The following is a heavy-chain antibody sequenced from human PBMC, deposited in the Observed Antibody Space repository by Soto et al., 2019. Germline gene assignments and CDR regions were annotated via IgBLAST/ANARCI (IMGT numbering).Heavy chain of an antibody. Sequence: SVKVSCKASGGTFRSYVISWVRQAPGQGLEWMGGIIPIFGIVNYAQKFQGRVTITADESTGTAYMELRSLTSEDTAVYYCARGTDYGDYCDYWGQGTLVTVSS. CDR2: IIPIFGIV. V-gene: IGHV1-69*13. CDR3: ARGTDYGDYCDY. CDR1: GGTFRSYV. J-gene: IGHJ4*02. D-gene: IGHD4-17*01.